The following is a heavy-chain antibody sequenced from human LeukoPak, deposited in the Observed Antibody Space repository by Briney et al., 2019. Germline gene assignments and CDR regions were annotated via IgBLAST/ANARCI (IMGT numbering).Heavy chain of an antibody. CDR3: ARVLAARREAFDI. CDR2: IYYSGST. J-gene: IGHJ3*02. Sequence: SETLSLTCTVSGGSISSYYWSWIRQPPGKGLEWIGYIYYSGSTNYNPSLKSRVTLSVDTSKNQFSLKLSSVTAADTAVYYCARVLAARREAFDIWGQGTMATVSS. CDR1: GGSISSYY. V-gene: IGHV4-59*01. D-gene: IGHD6-6*01.